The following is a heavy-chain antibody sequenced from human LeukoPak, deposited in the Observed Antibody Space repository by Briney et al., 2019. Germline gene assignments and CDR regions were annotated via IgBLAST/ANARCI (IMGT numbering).Heavy chain of an antibody. Sequence: TSETLSLTCAVSGYSISSGYYWGWIRQPPGKGLEWIGSIYHSGSTYYNPSPKSRVTISVDTSKNQFSPKLSSVTAADTAVYYCARYHPTTYYYDSSGYWNWGQGTLVTVSS. V-gene: IGHV4-38-2*01. D-gene: IGHD3-22*01. J-gene: IGHJ4*02. CDR2: IYHSGST. CDR3: ARYHPTTYYYDSSGYWN. CDR1: GYSISSGYY.